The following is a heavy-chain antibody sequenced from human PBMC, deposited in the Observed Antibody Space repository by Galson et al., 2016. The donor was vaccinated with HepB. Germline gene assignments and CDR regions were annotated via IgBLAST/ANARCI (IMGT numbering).Heavy chain of an antibody. CDR2: IIPVFATA. V-gene: IGHV1-69*13. J-gene: IGHJ6*03. CDR3: ARVVYHHYYYMDV. CDR1: GGTFSSYA. Sequence: SVKVSCKASGGTFSSYAISWVRQAPGQGLEWLGGIIPVFATANYAQKFQGRVTITADESTSTAYMELSSLRSEDTAVYYCARVVYHHYYYMDVWGKGTTVTVSS.